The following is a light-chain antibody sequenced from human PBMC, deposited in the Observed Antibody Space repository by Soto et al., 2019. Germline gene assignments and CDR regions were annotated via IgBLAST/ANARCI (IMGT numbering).Light chain of an antibody. CDR3: SSYAGSNNYV. V-gene: IGLV2-8*01. CDR2: EVT. CDR1: SSDVGGYNY. Sequence: QSVLTQPPSASGSPGQSVTISCTGTSSDVGGYNYVSWYQQHPGNALKLLIYEVTKRPSGVPDRFYGSKSGNTASLTVSGLQAEDEADYFCSSYAGSNNYVFGTGTKVTVL. J-gene: IGLJ1*01.